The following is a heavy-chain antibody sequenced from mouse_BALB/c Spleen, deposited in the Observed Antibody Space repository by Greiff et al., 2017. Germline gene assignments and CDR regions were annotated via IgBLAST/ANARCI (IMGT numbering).Heavy chain of an antibody. J-gene: IGHJ2*01. Sequence: EVKLLESGPGLVKPSQSLSLTCTVTGYSITSDYAWNWIRQFPGNKLEWMGYISYSGSTSYNPSLKSRISITRDTSKNQFFLQLNSVTTEDTATYYCARRAYGNFLYFDYWGQGTTLTVSS. CDR2: ISYSGST. CDR3: ARRAYGNFLYFDY. V-gene: IGHV3-2*02. D-gene: IGHD2-1*01. CDR1: GYSITSDYA.